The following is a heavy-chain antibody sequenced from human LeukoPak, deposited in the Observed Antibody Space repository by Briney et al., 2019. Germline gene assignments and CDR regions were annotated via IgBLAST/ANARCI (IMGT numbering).Heavy chain of an antibody. CDR3: AKSVAIYFYYGLDV. V-gene: IGHV3-48*01. Sequence: GGSLRLSCAASGFTFSSYSMNWVRQAPGKGLEWVSYISSSSSTIYYADSVKGRFTISRDNSKNTLFLQMNSLRAEDTAPYYCAKSVAIYFYYGLDVWGQGTTVAVSS. CDR2: ISSSSSTI. D-gene: IGHD3-3*01. CDR1: GFTFSSYS. J-gene: IGHJ6*02.